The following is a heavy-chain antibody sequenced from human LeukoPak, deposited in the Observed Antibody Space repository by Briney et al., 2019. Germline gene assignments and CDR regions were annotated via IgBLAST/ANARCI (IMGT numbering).Heavy chain of an antibody. CDR2: MSPNSGNT. J-gene: IGHJ4*02. V-gene: IGHV1-8*03. CDR1: GYTFTSLD. CDR3: ARDPTPYGSGSRPLWY. D-gene: IGHD3-10*01. Sequence: ASVKVSCKASGYTFTSLDINWVRQATGQGLEWMGWMSPNSGNTDYAQKFQGRVTFTRNTSISTAYMELSSLRAEDTAVYYCARDPTPYGSGSRPLWYWGQGTLVTVSS.